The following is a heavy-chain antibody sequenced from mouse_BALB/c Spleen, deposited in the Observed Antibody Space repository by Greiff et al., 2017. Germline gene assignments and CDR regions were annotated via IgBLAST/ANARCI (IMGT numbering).Heavy chain of an antibody. D-gene: IGHD1-1*01. CDR3: ANYYGSSYYAMDY. J-gene: IGHJ4*01. CDR2: ISYSGST. V-gene: IGHV3-2*02. Sequence: EVQGVESGPGLVKPSQSLSLTCTVTGYSITSDYAWNWIRQFPGNKLEWMGYISYSGSTSYNPSLKSRISITRDTSKNQFFLQLNSVTTEDTATYYCANYYGSSYYAMDYWGQGTSVTVSS. CDR1: GYSITSDYA.